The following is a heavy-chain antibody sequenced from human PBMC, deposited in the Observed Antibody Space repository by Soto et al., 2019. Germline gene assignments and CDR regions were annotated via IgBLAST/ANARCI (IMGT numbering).Heavy chain of an antibody. Sequence: SAKVSCKASGGTFSSYAISWVRQAPGQGLEWMGGIIPIFGTANYAQKFQGRVTITADESTSTAYMELSSLRSEDTAVYYCASRVDYYDSSGYRPLYYGMDVWGQGTTVTVSS. V-gene: IGHV1-69*13. CDR2: IIPIFGTA. J-gene: IGHJ6*02. D-gene: IGHD3-22*01. CDR3: ASRVDYYDSSGYRPLYYGMDV. CDR1: GGTFSSYA.